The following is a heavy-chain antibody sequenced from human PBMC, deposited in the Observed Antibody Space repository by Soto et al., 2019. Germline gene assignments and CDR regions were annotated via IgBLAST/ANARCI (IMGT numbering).Heavy chain of an antibody. Sequence: GGSLRLSCAASGFTFSSYGMHWVRQAPGKGLEWVAVISYDGSNKYYADSVKGRFTISRDNSKNTLYLQMNSLRAEDTAVYYCAKDRGYYIDAFDIWGQGTMVTVSS. CDR1: GFTFSSYG. J-gene: IGHJ3*02. CDR2: ISYDGSNK. D-gene: IGHD3-10*01. V-gene: IGHV3-30*18. CDR3: AKDRGYYIDAFDI.